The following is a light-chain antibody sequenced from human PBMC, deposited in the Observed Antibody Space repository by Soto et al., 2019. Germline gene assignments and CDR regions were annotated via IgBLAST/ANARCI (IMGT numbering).Light chain of an antibody. J-gene: IGKJ4*01. V-gene: IGKV3-15*01. Sequence: VMTQSPTTLSVSPGEIATLSCRASHSVGSNLAWYQQNPCQAPRLLIYGASTRATGVPARFSGSGSATQFTLTISSLQSEDFGFYYCQQYKQWPVAFGGGTKVEIK. CDR1: HSVGSN. CDR3: QQYKQWPVA. CDR2: GAS.